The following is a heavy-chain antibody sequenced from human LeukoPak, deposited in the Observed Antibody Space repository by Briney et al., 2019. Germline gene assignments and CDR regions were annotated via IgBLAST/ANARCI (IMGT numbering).Heavy chain of an antibody. V-gene: IGHV3-23*01. CDR3: AKISEFWETCGGDCYADY. D-gene: IGHD2-21*01. CDR2: ISGSGGST. J-gene: IGHJ4*02. CDR1: GFTFSSYA. Sequence: GGSLRLSCAASGFTFSSYAMSWVRQAPGKGLEWVSAISGSGGSTYYADSVKGRFTISRDNSKNTLCLQMNSLRAEDTAVYYCAKISEFWETCGGDCYADYWGQGTLVTVSS.